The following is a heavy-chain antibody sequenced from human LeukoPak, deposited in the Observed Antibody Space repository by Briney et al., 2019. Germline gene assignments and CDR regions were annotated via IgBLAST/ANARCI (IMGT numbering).Heavy chain of an antibody. CDR2: INHSGGT. V-gene: IGHV4-34*01. D-gene: IGHD3-22*01. Sequence: SETLSLTCAVYGGSFSGYYWSWIRQPPGKGLEWIGEINHSGGTNYNPSLKSRVTISVDTSKNQFSLKLSSVTAADTAVYYCAGTSRYYYDSSGSRAFDIWGQGTMVTVSS. CDR1: GGSFSGYY. J-gene: IGHJ3*02. CDR3: AGTSRYYYDSSGSRAFDI.